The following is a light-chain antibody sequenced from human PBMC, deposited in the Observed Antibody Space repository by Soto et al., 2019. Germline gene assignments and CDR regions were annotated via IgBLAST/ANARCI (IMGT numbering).Light chain of an antibody. Sequence: DIVMTQSPDSLAVSLGERTTISCKSSQTVLYRSDNKNNLAWYQQKPGQPPKLLIYWASIRESGVPARFSGSGSGTDGTLTSSSLQAEEVGVYYGQQYKSLPWTFGQGTKVEIK. J-gene: IGKJ1*01. CDR2: WAS. CDR3: QQYKSLPWT. CDR1: QTVLYRSDNKNN. V-gene: IGKV4-1*01.